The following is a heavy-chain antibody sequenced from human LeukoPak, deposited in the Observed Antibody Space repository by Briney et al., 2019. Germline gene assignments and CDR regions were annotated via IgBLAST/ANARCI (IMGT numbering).Heavy chain of an antibody. CDR3: ARDSQWPGHCYYDSSGYYQYDY. V-gene: IGHV3-30-3*01. Sequence: GGSLRLSCAASGFTFSSYAMHWVRQAPGKGLEWVAVISYDGSNKYYADSVKGRFTISRDNSKNTLYLQMNSLRAEDTAVYYCARDSQWPGHCYYDSSGYYQYDYWGQGTLVTVSS. D-gene: IGHD3-22*01. J-gene: IGHJ4*02. CDR1: GFTFSSYA. CDR2: ISYDGSNK.